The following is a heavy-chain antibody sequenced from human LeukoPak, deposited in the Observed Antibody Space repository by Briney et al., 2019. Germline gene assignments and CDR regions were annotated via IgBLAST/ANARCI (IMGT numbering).Heavy chain of an antibody. J-gene: IGHJ4*02. Sequence: ASVKVSCKASGYTFTSYDINWVRQATGQGLEWMGWMNPNSGNTGYAQKFQGRVTMTRDTSTSTVNMELSSLRSEDTAVYHCARAHDYVGDSGLDYWGQGTLVTVSS. D-gene: IGHD4-23*01. CDR1: GYTFTSYD. V-gene: IGHV1-8*01. CDR3: ARAHDYVGDSGLDY. CDR2: MNPNSGNT.